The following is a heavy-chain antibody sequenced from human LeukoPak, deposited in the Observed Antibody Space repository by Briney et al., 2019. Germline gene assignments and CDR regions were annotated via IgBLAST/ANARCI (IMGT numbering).Heavy chain of an antibody. D-gene: IGHD3-10*01. CDR2: IYSGGYT. Sequence: GGSLRLSCAASGFTVSSNYMSWVRQAPGKGLEWVSVIYSGGYTYYADSVKGRFTLSRHTSKNTLYLQMNSLRPEDTAVYYCARGPHPAGDFDYWGQGTLVTVSS. J-gene: IGHJ4*02. CDR3: ARGPHPAGDFDY. CDR1: GFTVSSNY. V-gene: IGHV3-53*04.